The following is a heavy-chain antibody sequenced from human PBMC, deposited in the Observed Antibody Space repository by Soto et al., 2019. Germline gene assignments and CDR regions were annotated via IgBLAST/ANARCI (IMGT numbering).Heavy chain of an antibody. CDR2: IIPISGTA. J-gene: IGHJ6*02. CDR1: GGTFSSYA. CDR3: ARSQGSSTSLEIYYYYYYGMDV. V-gene: IGHV1-69*01. D-gene: IGHD2-2*01. Sequence: QVQLVQSGAEVKKPGSSVKVSCKASGGTFSSYAISWVRQAPGQGLEWRGGIIPISGTANYEQKFQGRVTITADESTSTAYMELSSRRSEDTAVYYCARSQGSSTSLEIYYYYYYGMDVWGQGTTVTVSS.